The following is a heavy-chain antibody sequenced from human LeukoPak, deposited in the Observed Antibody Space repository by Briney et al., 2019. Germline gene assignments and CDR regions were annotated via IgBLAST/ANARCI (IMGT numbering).Heavy chain of an antibody. V-gene: IGHV1-24*01. CDR3: ATAPYYYDSSGYYFAGFDY. J-gene: IGHJ4*02. CDR2: FDPEDGET. CDR1: GDTFSSSA. Sequence: ASVKVSCKASGDTFSSSAINWVRQAPGQGLEWMGGFDPEDGETIYAQKFQGRVTMTEDTSTDTAYMELSSPRSEDTAVYYCATAPYYYDSSGYYFAGFDYWGQGTLVTVSS. D-gene: IGHD3-22*01.